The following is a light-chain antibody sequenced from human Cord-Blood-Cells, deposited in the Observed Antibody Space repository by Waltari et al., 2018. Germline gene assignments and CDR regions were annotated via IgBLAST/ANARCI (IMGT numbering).Light chain of an antibody. J-gene: IGKJ2*01. CDR3: QQYGSSPET. Sequence: EIVLTQSPGTLSLSPGERATLSCRASQSVSSSYLAWYQQKPGQAPRLLIYGASSRATGIPDRSSGSGSGTDFTLTISRLEPEDFAVYYCQQYGSSPETFGQGTKLEIK. CDR2: GAS. CDR1: QSVSSSY. V-gene: IGKV3-20*01.